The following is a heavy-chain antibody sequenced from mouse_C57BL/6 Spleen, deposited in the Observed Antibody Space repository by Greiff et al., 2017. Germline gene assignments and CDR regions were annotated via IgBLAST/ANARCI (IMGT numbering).Heavy chain of an antibody. Sequence: VQLQQSGGDLVKPGGSLKLSCAASGFTFSSYGMSWVRQTPDKRLEWVATISSGGSYTYYPDSVKGRFTISRDNAKNTLYLQMSSLKFEDTAMYYGARRDYGSSGYFDVWGTGTTVTVSS. CDR3: ARRDYGSSGYFDV. CDR1: GFTFSSYG. J-gene: IGHJ1*03. V-gene: IGHV5-6*01. D-gene: IGHD1-1*01. CDR2: ISSGGSYT.